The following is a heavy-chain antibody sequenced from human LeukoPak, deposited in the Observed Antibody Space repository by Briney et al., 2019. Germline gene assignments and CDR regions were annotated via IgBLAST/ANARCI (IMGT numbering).Heavy chain of an antibody. J-gene: IGHJ4*02. CDR2: IYYSGST. V-gene: IGHV4-59*01. D-gene: IGHD3-10*01. Sequence: PSETLSLTCTVSSGSISSYYWSWIRQPPGKGLEWIGYIYYSGSTNYNPSLKSRVTISVDTSKNQFSLKLTSVTAADTAVYYCARADYGSGSEYFDYWGQGTLVTVSS. CDR1: SGSISSYY. CDR3: ARADYGSGSEYFDY.